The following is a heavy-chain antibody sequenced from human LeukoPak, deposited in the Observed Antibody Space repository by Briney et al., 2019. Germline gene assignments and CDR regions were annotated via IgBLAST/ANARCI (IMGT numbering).Heavy chain of an antibody. CDR2: IYTSGST. Sequence: SETLSLTCTVSGGSISSYYWSWIRQPAGKGLGWIGRIYTSGSTNYNPSLKSRVTMSVDTSKNQFSLKLSSVTAADTAVYYCAGAPPHYDSSGYYSSDAFDIWGQGTMVTVSS. CDR3: AGAPPHYDSSGYYSSDAFDI. V-gene: IGHV4-4*07. J-gene: IGHJ3*02. CDR1: GGSISSYY. D-gene: IGHD3-22*01.